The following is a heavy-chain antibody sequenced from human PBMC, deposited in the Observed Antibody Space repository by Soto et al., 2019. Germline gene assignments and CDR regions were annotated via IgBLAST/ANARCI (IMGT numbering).Heavy chain of an antibody. D-gene: IGHD3-3*01. J-gene: IGHJ2*01. CDR1: GGSFSGYY. Sequence: SETSLTCAVYGGSFSGYYWSWIRQPPGKGLEWIGEINHSGSTNYNPSLKSRVTISVDTSKNQFSLKLSSVTAADTAVYYCARGLRFFSPNWYFDLWGRGTLVTVSS. CDR2: INHSGST. V-gene: IGHV4-34*01. CDR3: ARGLRFFSPNWYFDL.